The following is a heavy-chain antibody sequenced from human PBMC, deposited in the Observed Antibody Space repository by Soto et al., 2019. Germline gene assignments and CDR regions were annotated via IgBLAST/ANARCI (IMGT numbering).Heavy chain of an antibody. D-gene: IGHD6-19*01. CDR3: GRAGSAWNFDY. J-gene: IGHJ4*02. CDR2: ISAYNGNT. CDR1: GYTFTSYG. Sequence: ASVKVSCKASGYTFTSYGISWVRQAPGQGLEWMGWISAYNGNTNYAQKVQGRVTMTTDTPTSTVYMELRSLRSDDTAVYYCGRAGSAWNFDYWGQGTLVTVSS. V-gene: IGHV1-18*01.